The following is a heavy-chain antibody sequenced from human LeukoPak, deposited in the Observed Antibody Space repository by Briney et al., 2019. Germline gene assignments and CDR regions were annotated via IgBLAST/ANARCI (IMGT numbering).Heavy chain of an antibody. CDR2: IKQDGSEI. D-gene: IGHD4-23*01. Sequence: GGSLRLSCAASGFTLSSYWMSWVRQAPGKGLEWVANIKQDGSEINYVDSVKGRFTISRDNAMNSMLLQMNSLRAEDTAVYYCARADYGGNLFFDYWGQGALVTVSS. CDR1: GFTLSSYW. CDR3: ARADYGGNLFFDY. J-gene: IGHJ4*02. V-gene: IGHV3-7*04.